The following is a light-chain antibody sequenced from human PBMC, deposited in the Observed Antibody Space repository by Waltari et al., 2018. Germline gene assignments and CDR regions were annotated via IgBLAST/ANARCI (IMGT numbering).Light chain of an antibody. CDR1: QGISSW. CDR3: QQGYNTPYS. Sequence: DIQMTQSPSSLSASVGDKVTITCRASQGISSWLAWYQQKPGKAPKLLIYAASSLQSGVPSRVSGSGAGTDDTLTISSLQHEDFATYDCQQGYNTPYSFGQGTKVEIK. V-gene: IGKV1-12*01. J-gene: IGKJ2*03. CDR2: AAS.